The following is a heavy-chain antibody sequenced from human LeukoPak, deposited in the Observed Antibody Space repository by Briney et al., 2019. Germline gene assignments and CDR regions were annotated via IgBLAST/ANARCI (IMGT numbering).Heavy chain of an antibody. CDR2: ISYDGSNK. Sequence: GGSLRLSCAASGFTFSSYAMHWVRQAPGKGLEWVAVISYDGSNKYYADSVKGRFTISRDNSKNTLYLQMNSLRAEDTAVYYCASPRTNRAAGGYFDYWGRGTLVTVSS. J-gene: IGHJ4*02. CDR1: GFTFSSYA. V-gene: IGHV3-30-3*01. CDR3: ASPRTNRAAGGYFDY. D-gene: IGHD6-13*01.